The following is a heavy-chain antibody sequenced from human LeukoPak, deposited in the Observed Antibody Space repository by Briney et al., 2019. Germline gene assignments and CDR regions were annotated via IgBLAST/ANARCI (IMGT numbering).Heavy chain of an antibody. CDR1: GYSFTSYW. V-gene: IGHV5-51*01. D-gene: IGHD1-14*01. Sequence: GESLKISCKGSGYSFTSYWIGWVRQMPGKGLEWMGIIYPGDSDTRYSPSFQGQVTISADKSISTAYLQWSSLKASDTAMYYCARRAVPAAETFRITGTTTHFDYWGQGTLVTVSS. J-gene: IGHJ4*02. CDR3: ARRAVPAAETFRITGTTTHFDY. CDR2: IYPGDSDT.